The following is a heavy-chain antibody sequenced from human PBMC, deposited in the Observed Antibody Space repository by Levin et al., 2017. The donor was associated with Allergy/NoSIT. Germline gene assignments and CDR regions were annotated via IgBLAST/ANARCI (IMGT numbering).Heavy chain of an antibody. Sequence: PGGSLRLSCAASGFTVSSNYMSWVRQAPGKGLEWVAVIYGGGGAYYADSVKGRFTISRDNSKNTLSLQMNSLRAEDTAVYFCARGTRLGVATILAPSFDNWGQGTLVTVSS. V-gene: IGHV3-66*01. CDR2: IYGGGGA. CDR3: ARGTRLGVATILAPSFDN. CDR1: GFTVSSNY. J-gene: IGHJ4*02. D-gene: IGHD5-12*01.